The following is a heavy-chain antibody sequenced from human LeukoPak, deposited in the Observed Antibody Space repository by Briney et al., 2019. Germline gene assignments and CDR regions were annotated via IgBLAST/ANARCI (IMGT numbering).Heavy chain of an antibody. J-gene: IGHJ4*02. Sequence: GGSLRLSCAASGFTFSSYGMHWVRQAPGKGLEWVAVIWYDGSNKYYADSVKGRFTISRDNSKNTLYLQMNSLRAEDTAVYYCARGGRYCSGGSCHLDYWGQGTLVTVSS. CDR1: GFTFSSYG. D-gene: IGHD2-15*01. CDR2: IWYDGSNK. CDR3: ARGGRYCSGGSCHLDY. V-gene: IGHV3-33*01.